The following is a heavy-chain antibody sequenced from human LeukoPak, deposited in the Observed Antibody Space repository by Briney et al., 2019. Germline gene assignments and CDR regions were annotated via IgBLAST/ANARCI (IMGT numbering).Heavy chain of an antibody. J-gene: IGHJ4*02. D-gene: IGHD6-19*01. CDR2: IQYDGSNK. CDR3: ATPSAGTIRDPFDY. V-gene: IGHV3-30*02. Sequence: PGGSLRLSCAASAFIFSSYGMHWVRQAPGKGLEWVAYIQYDGSNKQYADSVKGRFSISRDSSKNTLYLQMNSLRAEDTAVYYCATPSAGTIRDPFDYWGQGTLVTVSS. CDR1: AFIFSSYG.